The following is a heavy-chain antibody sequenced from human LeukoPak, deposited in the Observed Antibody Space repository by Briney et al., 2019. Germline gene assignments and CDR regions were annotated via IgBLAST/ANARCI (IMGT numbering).Heavy chain of an antibody. CDR3: ARVWAVLRYFNPPDY. J-gene: IGHJ4*02. Sequence: RASVKVSCKAFGYTFTSYGISWVRQASGQGLEWMGWISAYNGNTNYAQKLQGRVTMTTDTSTSTAYMELRSLRSDDTAVYYCARVWAVLRYFNPPDYWGQGTLVTVSS. CDR1: GYTFTSYG. D-gene: IGHD3-9*01. V-gene: IGHV1-18*01. CDR2: ISAYNGNT.